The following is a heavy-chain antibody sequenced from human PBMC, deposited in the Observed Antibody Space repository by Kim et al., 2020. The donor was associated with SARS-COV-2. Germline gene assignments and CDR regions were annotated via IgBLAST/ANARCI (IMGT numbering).Heavy chain of an antibody. CDR1: GFTFSNYG. Sequence: GGSLRLSCAASGFTFSNYGMHWVRQAPGKGLEWVTVMSYDESNKYYADSVKGRFTISRDKSKNTMFLQMNSLRPEDTAVYYCVKDPGEARATVGMDVWGQGTTVTVSS. CDR2: MSYDESNK. J-gene: IGHJ6*02. CDR3: VKDPGEARATVGMDV. V-gene: IGHV3-30*18. D-gene: IGHD4-17*01.